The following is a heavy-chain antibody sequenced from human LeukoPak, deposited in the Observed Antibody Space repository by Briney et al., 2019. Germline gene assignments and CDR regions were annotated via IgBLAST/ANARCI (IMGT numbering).Heavy chain of an antibody. CDR1: GDSISSGGYY. CDR2: MYYSGNT. J-gene: IGHJ4*02. D-gene: IGHD6-19*01. V-gene: IGHV4-31*03. CDR3: ARGGQWLAPGPDY. Sequence: SQTLSLTCTVSGDSISSGGYYWSWIRQHPGKGLEWIGYMYYSGNTYYIPSLKSRVTISVDTSKNQFSLKLTSVTAADTAVYYCARGGQWLAPGPDYWGQGTLVTVSS.